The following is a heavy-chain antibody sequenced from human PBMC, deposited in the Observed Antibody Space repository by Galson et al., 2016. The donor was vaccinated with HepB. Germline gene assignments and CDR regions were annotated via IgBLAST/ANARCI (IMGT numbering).Heavy chain of an antibody. CDR3: ASCYCTGGSCYFDD. CDR2: IYSGGTT. Sequence: SLRLSCAVSGFPVTDNYMSWVRQAPGKGLEWLSVIYSGGTTNYADSLKGRFTISRDNSKKTVYLHISSLRVEDTAVYYCASCYCTGGSCYFDDWGQGTLLTVSS. J-gene: IGHJ4*02. CDR1: GFPVTDNY. D-gene: IGHD2-15*01. V-gene: IGHV3-53*01.